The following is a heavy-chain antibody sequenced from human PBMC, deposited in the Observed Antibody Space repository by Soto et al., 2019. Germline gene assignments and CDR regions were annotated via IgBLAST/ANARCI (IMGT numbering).Heavy chain of an antibody. CDR1: GYTFTSFG. V-gene: IGHV1-18*01. D-gene: IGHD2-2*01. Sequence: ASVKVSCKASGYTFTSFGISWVRQAPGQGLEWMGWISVYNDNTNYAQKLQGRVTMTTDTSTSTAYMELRSLRSDDTAVYYCLIFFCTSTSCYARPYGMDVWGQGTTVTVSS. J-gene: IGHJ6*02. CDR3: LIFFCTSTSCYARPYGMDV. CDR2: ISVYNDNT.